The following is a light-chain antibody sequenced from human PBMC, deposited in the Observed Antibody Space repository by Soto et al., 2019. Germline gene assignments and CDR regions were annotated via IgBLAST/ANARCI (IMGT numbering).Light chain of an antibody. J-gene: IGKJ5*01. CDR3: QQSYSTSIT. V-gene: IGKV1-39*01. Sequence: IHITQSPSSLSAPLGDRVTITCRASQGISSYLNWYQQKPGKAPKVLIYTASRLQSGVPLRFSGSGSGTDFTLTISSLQPEDFATYYCQQSYSTSITFGQGTRLEI. CDR2: TAS. CDR1: QGISSY.